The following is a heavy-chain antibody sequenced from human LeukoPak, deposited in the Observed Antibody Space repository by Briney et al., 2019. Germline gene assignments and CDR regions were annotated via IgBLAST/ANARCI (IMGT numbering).Heavy chain of an antibody. CDR3: ARLRSAAFDI. CDR2: IGTGGDT. CDR1: GFTFSSSD. J-gene: IGHJ3*02. V-gene: IGHV3-13*01. Sequence: GGSLRLSCAASGFTFSSSDMHWVRQVTGKGREWVSAIGTGGDTYYPDSVKGRFTISRENAKNSLYLQMNSLRAGDTAVYYCARLRSAAFDIWGQGTMVTVSS. D-gene: IGHD4-17*01.